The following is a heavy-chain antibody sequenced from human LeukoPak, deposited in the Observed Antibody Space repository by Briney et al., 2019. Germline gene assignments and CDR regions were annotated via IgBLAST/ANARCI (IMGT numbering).Heavy chain of an antibody. J-gene: IGHJ4*02. Sequence: GGSLRLSCTVSGFTVSSNSMSWVRQAPGKGLEWVSAISGSGGSTYYADSVKGRFTISRDNSKNTLYLQMNSLRAEDTAVYYCAKFVGYSGSYYLDYWGQGTLVTVSS. CDR3: AKFVGYSGSYYLDY. CDR2: ISGSGGST. CDR1: GFTVSSNS. D-gene: IGHD1-26*01. V-gene: IGHV3-23*01.